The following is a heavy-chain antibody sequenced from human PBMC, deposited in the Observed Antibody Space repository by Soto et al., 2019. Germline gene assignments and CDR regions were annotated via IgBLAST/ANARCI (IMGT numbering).Heavy chain of an antibody. CDR2: IYRSGVT. J-gene: IGHJ5*02. Sequence: PPENLPLTCSFSGESSSTSTYSWSWIRQPPGKALEWVGFIYRSGVTSYNPSLKSRVSISLDTSNNQCSLKLRSVTAADTAVYFCAVMPYTSGISFDPWGTCTLVSV. CDR1: GESSSTSTYS. CDR3: AVMPYTSGISFDP. V-gene: IGHV4-30-2*01. D-gene: IGHD6-19*01.